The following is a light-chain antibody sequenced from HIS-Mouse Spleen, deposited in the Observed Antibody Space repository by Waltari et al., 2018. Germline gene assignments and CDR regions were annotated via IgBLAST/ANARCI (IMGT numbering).Light chain of an antibody. V-gene: IGLV3-16*01. Sequence: SYELTQPPSVSVSLGQMARITCSGEALPKKYAYWYQQKPGQFPVLVIYKDSESPSGIPERFSGSRSWTMVTLTISGVQAEDEADYYCLSADSSGTWVFGGGTKLTVL. CDR1: ALPKKY. CDR2: KDS. CDR3: LSADSSGTWV. J-gene: IGLJ3*02.